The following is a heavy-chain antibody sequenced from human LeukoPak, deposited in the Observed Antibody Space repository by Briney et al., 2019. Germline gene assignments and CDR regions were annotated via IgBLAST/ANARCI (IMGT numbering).Heavy chain of an antibody. V-gene: IGHV3-21*01. CDR3: ARSGGGLASFDS. J-gene: IGHJ4*02. Sequence: PGGSLRLSCAASGFTFSSYSMNWVRQAPGKGLEWVSSISSSSSYIYYADSVKGRFTISRDNAKNSLYLHMNSLRAEDTAVYYCARSGGGLASFDSWGQGTLVTVSS. CDR2: ISSSSSYI. D-gene: IGHD2-8*02. CDR1: GFTFSSYS.